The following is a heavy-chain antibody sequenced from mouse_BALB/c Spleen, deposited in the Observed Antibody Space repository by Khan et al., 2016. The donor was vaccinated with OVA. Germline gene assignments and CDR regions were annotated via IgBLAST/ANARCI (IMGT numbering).Heavy chain of an antibody. D-gene: IGHD1-1*01. J-gene: IGHJ2*01. V-gene: IGHV1-20*02. CDR2: INPHIGEA. CDR1: GYSFTGYF. Sequence: VQLKQSGPELVKPGASVKISCTASGYSFTGYFMNWVMQSHGKSLAWIGRINPHIGEAFYNQKFKGKATLTVDESSSTAHMELRSLASEDSAVYYCARKNGSDFDYWGQGTTLTVSS. CDR3: ARKNGSDFDY.